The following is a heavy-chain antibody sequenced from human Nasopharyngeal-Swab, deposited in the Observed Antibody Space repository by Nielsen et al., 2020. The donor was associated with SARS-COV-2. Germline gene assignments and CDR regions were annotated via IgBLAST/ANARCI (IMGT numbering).Heavy chain of an antibody. CDR3: ARGSTVAGADY. CDR1: GGSFSGYH. CDR2: INHSGST. Sequence: GSLRLSCAVYGGSFSGYHWSWIRQPPGKGLEWIGEINHSGSTNYNPSLKSRVTISVDTSKNQFSLKLSSVTAADTAVYYCARGSTVAGADYWGQGTLVTVSS. D-gene: IGHD6-19*01. J-gene: IGHJ4*02. V-gene: IGHV4-34*01.